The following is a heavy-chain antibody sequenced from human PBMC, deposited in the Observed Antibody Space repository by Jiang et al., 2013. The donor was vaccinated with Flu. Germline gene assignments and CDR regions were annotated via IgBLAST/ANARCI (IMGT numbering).Heavy chain of an antibody. Sequence: RQSPSRGLEWLGRTYYRSKWYNDYAVSVKSRITINPDTSKNQFSLQLNSVTPEDTAVYYCARSPTLSPWLVGGGYFDYWGQGTLVTVSS. CDR2: TYYRSKWYN. D-gene: IGHD6-19*01. V-gene: IGHV6-1*01. CDR3: ARSPTLSPWLVGGGYFDY. J-gene: IGHJ4*02.